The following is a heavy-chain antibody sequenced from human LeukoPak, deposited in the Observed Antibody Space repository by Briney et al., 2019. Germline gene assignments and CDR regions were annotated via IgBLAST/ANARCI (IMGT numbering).Heavy chain of an antibody. CDR2: IYYSGSI. J-gene: IGHJ5*02. CDR3: ARALEYYDFWSGSSSPSNWFDP. Sequence: SETLSLTCTVSGGSINFYYWSWIRQSPGKGLEWIGNIYYSGSINYNPSLKSRVTISVDTSKNQFSLILSSVTAADTAVYYCARALEYYDFWSGSSSPSNWFDPWGQGTLVTVSS. CDR1: GGSINFYY. V-gene: IGHV4-59*08. D-gene: IGHD3-3*01.